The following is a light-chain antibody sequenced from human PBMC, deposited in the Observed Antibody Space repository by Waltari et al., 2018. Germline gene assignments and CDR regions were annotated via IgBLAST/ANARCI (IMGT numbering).Light chain of an antibody. CDR1: QSISSY. CDR2: AAS. Sequence: DIQLTQSPSSLSASVGDSVTITCRASQSISSYLNWYQQKPGNAPKLLIYAASSLQSGVPSRFSGSGSGTDFTLTISSLQPEDFATYYCQQSYSTPRLTFGGGTKVEIK. CDR3: QQSYSTPRLT. V-gene: IGKV1-39*01. J-gene: IGKJ4*01.